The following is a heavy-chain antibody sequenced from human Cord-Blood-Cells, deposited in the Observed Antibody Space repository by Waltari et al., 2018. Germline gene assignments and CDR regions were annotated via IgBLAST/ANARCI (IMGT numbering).Heavy chain of an antibody. CDR1: GYTFTGYY. CDR3: ASIDGSSITGTTDY. D-gene: IGHD1-7*01. CDR2: INPNRGGT. Sequence: QVQLVQSGAEVKKPGASVKVSCKASGYTFTGYYMHWVRQAPGQGLEWMGWINPNRGGTNYAQKFQGRVTMTRDTSISTAYMELSRLRSDDTAVYYCASIDGSSITGTTDYWGQGTLVTVSS. V-gene: IGHV1-2*02. J-gene: IGHJ4*02.